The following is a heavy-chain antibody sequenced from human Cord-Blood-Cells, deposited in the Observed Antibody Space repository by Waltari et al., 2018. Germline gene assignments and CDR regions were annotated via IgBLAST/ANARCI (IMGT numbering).Heavy chain of an antibody. CDR1: GYTFTGYY. CDR3: ARGPGGKGGDY. D-gene: IGHD3-16*01. CDR2: STPNSGGT. Sequence: QVQLVQSGAEVKKPGASVKVSCKASGYTFTGYYMHWVRQAPGQWLEWRGVSTPNSGGTNKAQNFQGRVPMTRDPSISTAYMELSRLGSDDTAVYYCARGPGGKGGDYWGQGTLVTVSS. V-gene: IGHV1-2*02. J-gene: IGHJ4*02.